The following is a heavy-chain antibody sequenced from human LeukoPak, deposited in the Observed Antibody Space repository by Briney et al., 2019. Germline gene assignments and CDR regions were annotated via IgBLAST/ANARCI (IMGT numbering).Heavy chain of an antibody. V-gene: IGHV5-51*01. J-gene: IGHJ4*02. Sequence: GESLKISCKGSGYSFTSYWIGWVRQMPGKGLEWMGIIYPGDSDTTYRPSFQGQVTISADRSISTAYLQWSSLKASDSAMYYCARHVPHGSFFYFDLWGPGTLVTVSS. CDR2: IYPGDSDT. D-gene: IGHD1-26*01. CDR3: ARHVPHGSFFYFDL. CDR1: GYSFTSYW.